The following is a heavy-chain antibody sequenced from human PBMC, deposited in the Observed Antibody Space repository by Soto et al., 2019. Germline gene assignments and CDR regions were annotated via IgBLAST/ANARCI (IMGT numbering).Heavy chain of an antibody. V-gene: IGHV3-21*01. CDR3: APSRRDALDM. CDR1: GFTFSSYS. J-gene: IGHJ3*02. CDR2: IGGISAYI. Sequence: LRLSCAASGFTFSSYSVNWVRQAPGKGLEWVSSIGGISAYIYYADSVKGRFTISRDNAKNSLYLQMNNLSADDTTVYYCAPSRRDALDMWGQETM.